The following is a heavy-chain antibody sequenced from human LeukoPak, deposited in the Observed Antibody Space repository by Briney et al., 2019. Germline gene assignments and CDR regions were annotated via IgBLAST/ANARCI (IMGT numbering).Heavy chain of an antibody. CDR1: GFTFSSYW. CDR2: INSDGSST. D-gene: IGHD3-22*01. V-gene: IGHV3-74*01. J-gene: IGHJ3*02. CDR3: VRDRVVITYDAFDI. Sequence: GGSLRLSCAASGFTFSSYWMHWVRHAPGKGLVWVSRINSDGSSTSYADSVKGRFTISRDNAKNTLYLQMNSLRAEDTAVYYCVRDRVVITYDAFDIWGQGTMVTVSS.